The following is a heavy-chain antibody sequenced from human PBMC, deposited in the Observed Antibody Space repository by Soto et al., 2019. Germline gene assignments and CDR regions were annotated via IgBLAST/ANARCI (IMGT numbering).Heavy chain of an antibody. D-gene: IGHD2-15*01. CDR1: GYTFTSYG. Sequence: QVQLVQSGAEVKKPGASVKVSCTASGYTFTSYGISWVRQAPGQGLEWMGWISAYNGNTDYAQTVQDRVTMTTDTATRTIYMDLRSLRSDDTAVYYGARVRADLGYCSGASCLPYYNGMDVWGQGTTFTVSS. V-gene: IGHV1-18*01. CDR3: ARVRADLGYCSGASCLPYYNGMDV. J-gene: IGHJ6*02. CDR2: ISAYNGNT.